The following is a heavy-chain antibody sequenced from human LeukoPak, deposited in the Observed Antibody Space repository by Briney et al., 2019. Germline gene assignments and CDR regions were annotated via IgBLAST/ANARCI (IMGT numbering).Heavy chain of an antibody. J-gene: IGHJ4*02. V-gene: IGHV4-39*01. CDR3: ARSATVVTPGDY. Sequence: SEALSLTCTVSGGSISSSSYYWGWIRQPPGKGLEWIGSMFYGGSTNYTPSLKSRVTISVDTSKNQFSLKLSSVTAADTAVYYCARSATVVTPGDYWGQGTLVTVSS. CDR2: MFYGGST. CDR1: GGSISSSSYY. D-gene: IGHD4-23*01.